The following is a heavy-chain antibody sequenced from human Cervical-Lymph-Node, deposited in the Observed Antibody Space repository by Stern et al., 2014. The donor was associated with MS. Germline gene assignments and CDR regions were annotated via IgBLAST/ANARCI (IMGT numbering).Heavy chain of an antibody. CDR2: TNPLFGTP. Sequence: VQLVESGAEVKKPGSSVTVSCKASGGTFSNYAITWFRQAPGRGLEWMGDTNPLFGTPNYAQNVQGRVTMTAHESTATAYMELSSLRSEDTAVYYCAGDRHSSGFDHWGQGTLVTVSS. J-gene: IGHJ4*02. D-gene: IGHD3-22*01. CDR3: AGDRHSSGFDH. CDR1: GGTFSNYA. V-gene: IGHV1-69*01.